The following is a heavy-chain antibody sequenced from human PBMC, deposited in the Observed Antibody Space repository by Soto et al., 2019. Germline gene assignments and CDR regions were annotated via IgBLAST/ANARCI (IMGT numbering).Heavy chain of an antibody. D-gene: IGHD6-13*01. CDR2: IIPILGIA. J-gene: IGHJ3*02. V-gene: IGHV1-69*08. CDR1: GGTFSSYT. Sequence: QVQLVQSGAEVKKPGSSVKVSCKASGGTFSSYTISWVRQAPGQGLEWMGRIIPILGIANYAQKFQGRVTITGDKSTSTAYREVGSLRSEDTAVYYCAREVFAALVRGAFDIWGQGTMVTVSS. CDR3: AREVFAALVRGAFDI.